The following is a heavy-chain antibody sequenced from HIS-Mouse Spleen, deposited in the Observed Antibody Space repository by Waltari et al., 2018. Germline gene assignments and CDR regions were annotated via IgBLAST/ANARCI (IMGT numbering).Heavy chain of an antibody. CDR2: IYTSGST. J-gene: IGHJ3*02. V-gene: IGHV4-4*07. Sequence: QVQLQESGPGLVKPSETLSLTCTVSGGSISSYYWSWIRQPAGKGLEWIGRIYTSGSTNYHPSLKSRGTMSVDTSKNQFSLKLSSVTAADTAVYYCARDFHDFWSGYYGGDKKHDAFDIWGQGTMVTVSS. CDR1: GGSISSYY. D-gene: IGHD3-3*01. CDR3: ARDFHDFWSGYYGGDKKHDAFDI.